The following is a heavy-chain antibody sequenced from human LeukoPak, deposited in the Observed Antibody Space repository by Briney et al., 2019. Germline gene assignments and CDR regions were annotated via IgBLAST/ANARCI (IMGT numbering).Heavy chain of an antibody. CDR3: ARGLVSIVVSGFDY. V-gene: IGHV3-30*02. Sequence: GGSLRLSCAASGFPFRSYAMHWVRQAPGKGLEWVAFIRYDGSYKYYADSVKGRFTISRDNAKNSLYLQMNSLRAEDTALYYCARGLVSIVVSGFDYWGQGTLVTVSS. J-gene: IGHJ4*02. D-gene: IGHD3-22*01. CDR2: IRYDGSYK. CDR1: GFPFRSYA.